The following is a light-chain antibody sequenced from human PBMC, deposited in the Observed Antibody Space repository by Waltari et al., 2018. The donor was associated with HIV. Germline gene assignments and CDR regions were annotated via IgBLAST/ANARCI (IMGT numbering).Light chain of an antibody. CDR1: VLAKKY. V-gene: IGLV3-27*01. CDR2: KDS. CDR3: YSASDKSPVL. Sequence: SHELTQPSSVSVSPGQTARITCSGDVLAKKYARWFQHKPGHAPILVISKDSERPSGIPERFSGASSGTTVTLTISGAQVEDEADYYCYSASDKSPVLFGGGTKLTVL. J-gene: IGLJ2*01.